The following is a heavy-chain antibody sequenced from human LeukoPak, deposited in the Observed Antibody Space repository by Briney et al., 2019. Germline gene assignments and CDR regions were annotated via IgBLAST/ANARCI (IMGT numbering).Heavy chain of an antibody. CDR3: ARRRDGYNYALFDY. J-gene: IGHJ4*02. Sequence: SETLSLTCNVSGGSISTTTNSWGWAWIRQRPTKGLEWIGSIYYGGSPYYTSSLKSRVTISVDTSKNQFSLKLASLTAADTAVYYCARRRDGYNYALFDYWGQGTLVTVSS. CDR1: GGSISTTTNS. D-gene: IGHD5-24*01. V-gene: IGHV4-39*01. CDR2: IYYGGSP.